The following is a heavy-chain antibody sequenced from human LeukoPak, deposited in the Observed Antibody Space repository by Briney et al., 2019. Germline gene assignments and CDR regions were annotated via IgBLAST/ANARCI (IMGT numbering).Heavy chain of an antibody. CDR1: GFTFSSYA. CDR3: ARGRPTGSSRRFVVQ. D-gene: IGHD2-15*01. Sequence: GGSLRLSCAASGFTFSSYAMTWVRQAPGKGLEWISSMSSGGSYIYYADSVRGRFTISRDNAKDSLFLLMNSLRVEDTAVYYCARGRPTGSSRRFVVQWGQGTLVSVSS. J-gene: IGHJ4*02. V-gene: IGHV3-21*06. CDR2: MSSGGSYI.